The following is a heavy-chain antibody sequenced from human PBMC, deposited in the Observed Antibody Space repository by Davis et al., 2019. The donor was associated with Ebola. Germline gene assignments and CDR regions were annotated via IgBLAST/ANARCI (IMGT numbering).Heavy chain of an antibody. V-gene: IGHV3-33*01. CDR2: IWFDGNHK. Sequence: PGGSLRLSCAASGFTFTNYAMHWVRQAPGKGLERVADIWFDGNHKFYGDSVKGRFTISRDNSKNTVYLQMNSLRAEDTAVYYCARSQRLSEYWGQGTLVTVSS. CDR1: GFTFTNYA. CDR3: ARSQRLSEY. J-gene: IGHJ4*02.